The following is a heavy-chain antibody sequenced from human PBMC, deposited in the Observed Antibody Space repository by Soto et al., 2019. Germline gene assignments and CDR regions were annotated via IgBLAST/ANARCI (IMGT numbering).Heavy chain of an antibody. V-gene: IGHV1-69*02. CDR2: IIPILGIA. Sequence: QVQLVQSGAEVKKPGSSVKVSCKASGGTFSSYTISWVRQAPGQGLEWMGRIIPILGIANYAQKFQGRVTITADKSTSTAYMELSSLRSEGTAVYYCATCIRGSGSYDYWGQGTLVTVSS. CDR3: ATCIRGSGSYDY. D-gene: IGHD3-10*01. J-gene: IGHJ4*02. CDR1: GGTFSSYT.